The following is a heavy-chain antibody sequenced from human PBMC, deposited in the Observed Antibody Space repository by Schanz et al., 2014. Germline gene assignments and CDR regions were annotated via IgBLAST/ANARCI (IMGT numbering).Heavy chain of an antibody. Sequence: EVQLLESGGALVQPGGSLRLSCAASGFTFSNHALSWVRQAPGKGLEWVSGIGGSGDSTHYADSVKGRFIISRDNAKNSLYLQMNSLRAEDTAVYYCARVRYCSGGRCYQDNWFDPWGQGTLVTVTS. V-gene: IGHV3-23*01. J-gene: IGHJ5*02. CDR2: IGGSGDST. CDR3: ARVRYCSGGRCYQDNWFDP. CDR1: GFTFSNHA. D-gene: IGHD2-15*01.